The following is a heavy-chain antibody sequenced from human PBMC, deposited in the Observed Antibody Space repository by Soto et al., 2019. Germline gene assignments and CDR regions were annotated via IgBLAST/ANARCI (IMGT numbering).Heavy chain of an antibody. V-gene: IGHV4-39*01. Sequence: QLQLQDSGPRLVKPSETLSLICSVSGASITSGNYYWAWIRQPPGKGLEWIGSMFYRGTTHYNSSLETRVSISADTAKNQISLNLNSVTAADTAIYFCARHPSLYRHLEFWGQGILVTVSS. CDR1: GASITSGNYY. J-gene: IGHJ4*02. CDR3: ARHPSLYRHLEF. CDR2: MFYRGTT. D-gene: IGHD4-4*01.